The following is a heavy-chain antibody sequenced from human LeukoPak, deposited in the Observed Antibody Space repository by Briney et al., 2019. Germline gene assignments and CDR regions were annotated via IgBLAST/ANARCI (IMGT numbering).Heavy chain of an antibody. CDR1: GYTFTSYG. CDR2: ISAYNGNT. CDR3: ARETADRYSSSSDY. V-gene: IGHV1-18*01. J-gene: IGHJ4*02. D-gene: IGHD6-6*01. Sequence: GASVKVSCKASGYTFTSYGISWVRQAPGQGLEWMGWISAYNGNTNYAQKLQGRVTMTTDTSTSTAYMELRSLRSDDTAVYYCARETADRYSSSSDYWGQGTLVTVSS.